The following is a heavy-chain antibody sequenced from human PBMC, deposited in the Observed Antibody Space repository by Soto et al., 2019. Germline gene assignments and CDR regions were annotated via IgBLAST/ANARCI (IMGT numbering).Heavy chain of an antibody. D-gene: IGHD3-3*01. CDR2: ISSSSSYI. J-gene: IGHJ4*02. CDR3: AYSGVTSYDFWDKYDY. Sequence: GGSLRLSCAASGFTFSSYSMNWVRQAPGKGLEWVSSISSSSSYIYYADSVKGRFTISRDNAKNSLYLQMNSLRAEDTAVYYCAYSGVTSYDFWDKYDYWGQGTLVTVSS. V-gene: IGHV3-21*01. CDR1: GFTFSSYS.